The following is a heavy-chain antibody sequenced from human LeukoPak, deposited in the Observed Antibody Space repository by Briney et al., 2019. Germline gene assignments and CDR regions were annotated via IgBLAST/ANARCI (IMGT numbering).Heavy chain of an antibody. Sequence: GESLKISCKGSGYSFTSYWIGWVRQMPGKGLEWMGIIQPSDSDTRYSPSFQGQVIISVDKSISTAYLQWSSLKASDTAIYYCARRCSGGSCFHYWGQGTLVTVSS. CDR3: ARRCSGGSCFHY. J-gene: IGHJ4*02. D-gene: IGHD2-15*01. CDR1: GYSFTSYW. V-gene: IGHV5-51*01. CDR2: IQPSDSDT.